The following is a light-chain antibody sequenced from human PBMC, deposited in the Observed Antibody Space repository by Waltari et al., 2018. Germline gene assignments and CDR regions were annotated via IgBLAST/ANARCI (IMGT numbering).Light chain of an antibody. Sequence: QSALTQPASVSGSPGQSITISCTGTSSDIGTHDLVSWYQQHPGKAPKILIYAVTKSLSGVSWRFAGSKAGNTASLTISGLQAEDEADYYCCSYAGSSTYVFGTGTKVTVL. CDR1: SSDIGTHDL. CDR3: CSYAGSSTYV. CDR2: AVT. J-gene: IGLJ1*01. V-gene: IGLV2-23*02.